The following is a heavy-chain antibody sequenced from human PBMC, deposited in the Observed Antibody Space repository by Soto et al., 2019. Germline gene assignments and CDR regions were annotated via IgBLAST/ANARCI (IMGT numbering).Heavy chain of an antibody. V-gene: IGHV4-59*01. CDR3: ARVFSTSTWNFYYAMDV. CDR2: VYYGGST. CDR1: GDSISSDY. D-gene: IGHD2-2*01. J-gene: IGHJ6*02. Sequence: SETLSLTCTVSGDSISSDYWSWIRQPPGKGLEWIGYVYYGGSTNYNPSLESRVTISVDTSKNQFYLKVSSVTAADTAVYYCARVFSTSTWNFYYAMDVWGQGTTVTVSS.